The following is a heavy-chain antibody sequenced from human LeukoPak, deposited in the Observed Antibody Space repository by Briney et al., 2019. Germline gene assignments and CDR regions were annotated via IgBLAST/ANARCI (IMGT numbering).Heavy chain of an antibody. CDR3: XGSSSWYDWVDY. CDR1: GGSISSYY. Sequence: SETLSLTCTVSGGSISSYYWSWIRQPPGKGLEWIGYIYYSGSTDYNPSLKSRVTISVDTSKNQFSLKLSSVTAADTALYYCXGSSSWYDWVDYWGQGTLVTVSS. J-gene: IGHJ4*02. D-gene: IGHD6-13*01. CDR2: IYYSGST. V-gene: IGHV4-59*08.